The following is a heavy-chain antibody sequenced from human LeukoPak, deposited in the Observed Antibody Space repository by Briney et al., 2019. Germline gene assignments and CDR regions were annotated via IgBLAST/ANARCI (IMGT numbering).Heavy chain of an antibody. CDR1: GYIFTSYG. CDR2: ISPHNDNT. Sequence: ASVKVSCKASGYIFTSYGITWVRQARGQGLEWMGWISPHNDNTNYAQGLQGRVTMTTDTSTSTVYMELKSLRSDDTAVYYCARSRFSYDNFDYWGQGTLVTVSS. V-gene: IGHV1-18*01. CDR3: ARSRFSYDNFDY. D-gene: IGHD3-22*01. J-gene: IGHJ4*02.